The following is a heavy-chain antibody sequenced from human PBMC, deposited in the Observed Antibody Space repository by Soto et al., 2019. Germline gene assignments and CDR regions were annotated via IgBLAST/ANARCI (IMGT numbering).Heavy chain of an antibody. J-gene: IGHJ4*02. V-gene: IGHV3-7*03. CDR1: GFTFSSYW. CDR3: AREVVITSKKHYFDY. CDR2: IKQDGSEK. Sequence: PVGSLRLSCAASGFTFSSYWMSWVRQAPGKGLEWVANIKQDGSEKYYVDSVKVRFTISRDNAKNSLYLQMNSLRAEDTAVYYCAREVVITSKKHYFDYWGQGTLVTVSS. D-gene: IGHD3-22*01.